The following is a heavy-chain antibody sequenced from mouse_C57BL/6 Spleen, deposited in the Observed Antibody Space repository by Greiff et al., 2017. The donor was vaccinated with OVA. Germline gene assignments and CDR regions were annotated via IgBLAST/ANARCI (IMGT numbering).Heavy chain of an antibody. J-gene: IGHJ4*01. D-gene: IGHD2-3*01. V-gene: IGHV1-80*01. CDR3: ARWLLPPIAMDY. CDR1: GYAFSSYW. CDR2: IYPGDGDT. Sequence: VKLMESGAELVKPGASVKISCKASGYAFSSYWMNWVKQRPGKGLEWIGQIYPGDGDTNYNGKFKGKATLTADKSSSTAYMQLSSLTSEDSAVYFCARWLLPPIAMDYWGQGTSVTVSS.